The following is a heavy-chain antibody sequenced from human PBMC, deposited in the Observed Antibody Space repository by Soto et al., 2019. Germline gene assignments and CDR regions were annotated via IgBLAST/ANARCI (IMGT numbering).Heavy chain of an antibody. V-gene: IGHV1-18*01. Sequence: QVQLVQSGPEVKKPGASVKVSCKGSGYTFSNYGVTWVRQGPGQGLERLGWVSAYNRNTDYAQKFEDRATMTIDTSTNTAYLELRGLTPDDTAVYYCARERRWEPLLYWGQGTL. CDR3: ARERRWEPLLY. CDR2: VSAYNRNT. CDR1: GYTFSNYG. J-gene: IGHJ4*02. D-gene: IGHD1-26*01.